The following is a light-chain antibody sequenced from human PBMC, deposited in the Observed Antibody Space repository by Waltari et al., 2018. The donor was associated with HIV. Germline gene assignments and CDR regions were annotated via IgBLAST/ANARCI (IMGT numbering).Light chain of an antibody. J-gene: IGKJ1*01. V-gene: IGKV3-20*01. Sequence: EIVLTQSPGTLSLSPGERATLSCRASQSVSVSYLAWYQQKPGQAPRLLIYAASSRATGIPDRFSGSGSGTDFTLTISRLEPEDFAVYYCQQYGSSPKTFGQGTKVEIK. CDR1: QSVSVSY. CDR2: AAS. CDR3: QQYGSSPKT.